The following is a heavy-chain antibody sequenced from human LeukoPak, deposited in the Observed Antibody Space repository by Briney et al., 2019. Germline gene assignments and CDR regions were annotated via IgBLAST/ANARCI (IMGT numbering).Heavy chain of an antibody. CDR2: IIPMFNTP. D-gene: IGHD5-18*01. CDR3: ARGPPWIQLSD. CDR1: CGTFSSYA. Sequence: ASVKVSCKTSCGTFSSYAISWVRQAPGQGLEWMGGIIPMFNTPNYAQKFHGRVTITADESTSTAYLEFSSLRFEDTAVYYCARGPPWIQLSDWGQGTQVTVSS. V-gene: IGHV1-69*13. J-gene: IGHJ4*02.